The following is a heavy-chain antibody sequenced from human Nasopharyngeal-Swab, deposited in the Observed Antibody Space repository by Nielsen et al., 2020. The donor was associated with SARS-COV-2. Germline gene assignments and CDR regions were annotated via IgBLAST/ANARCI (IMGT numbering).Heavy chain of an antibody. J-gene: IGHJ4*02. CDR2: VNPNSGGT. CDR1: GYTFTGYY. CDR3: ARGPSCGGDCYPIHFDY. Sequence: ASVKVSCKASGYTFTGYYMHWVRQAPGQGLEWMGWVNPNSGGTNYAQKFRGWVTMTRDTSISTAYMELSRLRSDDTAVYYCARGPSCGGDCYPIHFDYWGQGTLVTVSS. V-gene: IGHV1-2*04. D-gene: IGHD2-21*02.